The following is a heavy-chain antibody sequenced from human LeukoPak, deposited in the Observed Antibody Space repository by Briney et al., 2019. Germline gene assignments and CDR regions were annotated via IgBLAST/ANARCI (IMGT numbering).Heavy chain of an antibody. D-gene: IGHD2/OR15-2a*01. CDR2: ISSGGGTI. V-gene: IGHV3-48*01. J-gene: IGHJ4*02. Sequence: GGSLRLSCVASGFTLSSYSMNWVRQAPGKGLEWVSYISSGGGTIYYAGSVKGRFTISRDSAKNSLYLQMNSLRAEDTAVYYCAKGGATVLTGLDYWGQGILVTVSS. CDR1: GFTLSSYS. CDR3: AKGGATVLTGLDY.